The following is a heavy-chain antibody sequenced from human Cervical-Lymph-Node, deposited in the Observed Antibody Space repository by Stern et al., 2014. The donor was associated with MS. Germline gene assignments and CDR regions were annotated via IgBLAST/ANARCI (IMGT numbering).Heavy chain of an antibody. CDR1: GFTFTSYW. Sequence: EVQLVESGGGLVQPGGSLRLSCAASGFTFTSYWMHWVRQAPGKGLEWVSRLNRDGGTTAYADSVKGRFTITRANARNTVYLQMSGLRAEDTAVYYCARALRRENDAFDIWGQGTMVTVSS. CDR2: LNRDGGTT. J-gene: IGHJ3*02. CDR3: ARALRRENDAFDI. V-gene: IGHV3-74*02.